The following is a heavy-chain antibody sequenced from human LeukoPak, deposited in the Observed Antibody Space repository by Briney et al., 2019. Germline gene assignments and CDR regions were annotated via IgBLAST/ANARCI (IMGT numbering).Heavy chain of an antibody. CDR1: GFTFSDYY. CDR3: ARAGRLLEKLYYFDY. Sequence: GGSLRLSCAASGFTFSDYYMSWIRQAPGKGLEWVSYISSSGSTIYYADSVKGRFTISRDSAKNSLYLQMNSLRAEDTAVYYCARAGRLLEKLYYFDYWGQGTLVTVSS. CDR2: ISSSGSTI. V-gene: IGHV3-11*04. J-gene: IGHJ4*02. D-gene: IGHD3-3*01.